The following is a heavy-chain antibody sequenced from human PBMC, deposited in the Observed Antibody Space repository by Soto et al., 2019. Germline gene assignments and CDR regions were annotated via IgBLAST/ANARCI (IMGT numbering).Heavy chain of an antibody. V-gene: IGHV4-59*01. CDR3: ARGGYYDFWSGFQNWFDP. J-gene: IGHJ5*02. CDR1: GYSISRYY. Sequence: PSETLSLXCTVSGYSISRYYWSWIRQSPGKGLEWIGYIFYSGSTNYNPSLKSRVTISVDTSKNQFSLKLNSVTAADTAVYYCARGGYYDFWSGFQNWFDPWGQGTLVTVSS. D-gene: IGHD3-3*01. CDR2: IFYSGST.